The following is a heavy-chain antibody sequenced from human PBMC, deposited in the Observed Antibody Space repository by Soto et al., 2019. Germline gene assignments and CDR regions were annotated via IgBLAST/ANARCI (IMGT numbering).Heavy chain of an antibody. J-gene: IGHJ4*02. CDR2: IYPGDSDT. CDR1: GYSFTSYW. D-gene: IGHD5-18*01. V-gene: IGHV5-51*01. CDR3: ARRGYSYGYYFDY. Sequence: GESLKISCKGSGYSFTSYWIGWVRQMPGKGLEWMGIIYPGDSDTRYSPSLQGQVTISADKSISTAYLQWSSLKASDTAMYYCARRGYSYGYYFDYWGQGTLVTVSS.